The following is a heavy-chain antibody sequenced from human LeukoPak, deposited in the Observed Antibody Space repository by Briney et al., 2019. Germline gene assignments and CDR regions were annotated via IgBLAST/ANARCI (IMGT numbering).Heavy chain of an antibody. CDR2: IKSDGSTT. D-gene: IGHD5-12*01. J-gene: IGHJ3*02. CDR1: GFTFGNYW. V-gene: IGHV3-74*01. Sequence: GGSLRLSCAASGFTFGNYWMHWVRQAPGKGLVWVSRIKSDGSTTNYADSVKGRFTISRDNAKNTLYLQMNTLRAEDTAVYYCAREWVGIVGTTFDIWGQGTLVTVSS. CDR3: AREWVGIVGTTFDI.